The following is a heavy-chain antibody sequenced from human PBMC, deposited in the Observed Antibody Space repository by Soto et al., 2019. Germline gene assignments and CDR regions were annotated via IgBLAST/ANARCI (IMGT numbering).Heavy chain of an antibody. CDR2: ISESGDST. V-gene: IGHV3-23*01. CDR1: GFSFKNYA. J-gene: IGHJ5*02. Sequence: HPGGSLRLSCVASGFSFKNYAMSWVRQAPGKGREWVSGISESGDSTIYADSVKGRFAISRDNSKNTLYLEMHSLRADDTAVYSCVGGSGWHSYFDPWGQGTLVTVSS. CDR3: VGGSGWHSYFDP. D-gene: IGHD6-19*01.